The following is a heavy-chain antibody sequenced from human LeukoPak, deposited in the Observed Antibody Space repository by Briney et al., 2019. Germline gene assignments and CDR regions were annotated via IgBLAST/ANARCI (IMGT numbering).Heavy chain of an antibody. Sequence: GRSLRLSCAASGFTFSSYAMHWVRQAPGKGLEWVAVISYDGSNKYYADSVKGRFTISRDNSKNTLYLQMNSLRAEDTAVYYCARDSRSSSWYWDQGTLVTVSS. CDR2: ISYDGSNK. CDR1: GFTFSSYA. J-gene: IGHJ4*02. V-gene: IGHV3-30-3*01. D-gene: IGHD6-13*01. CDR3: ARDSRSSSWY.